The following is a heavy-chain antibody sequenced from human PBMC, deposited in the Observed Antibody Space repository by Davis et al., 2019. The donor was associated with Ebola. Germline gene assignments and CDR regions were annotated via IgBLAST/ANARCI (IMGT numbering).Heavy chain of an antibody. Sequence: ASVKVSCKASGGTFSSYTISWVRQAPGQGLEWMGRISAYNGNTNYAQKLQGRVNMTTDTSTSTAYMELRSLRSDDTAVYYCARGITMVRGQDYFDYWGQGTLVTVSS. D-gene: IGHD3-10*01. J-gene: IGHJ4*02. CDR1: GGTFSSYT. CDR2: ISAYNGNT. CDR3: ARGITMVRGQDYFDY. V-gene: IGHV1-18*01.